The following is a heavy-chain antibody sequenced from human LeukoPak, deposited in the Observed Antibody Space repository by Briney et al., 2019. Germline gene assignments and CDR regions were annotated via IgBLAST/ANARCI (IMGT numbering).Heavy chain of an antibody. CDR3: ARDYDFWNVNDY. V-gene: IGHV4-38-2*02. J-gene: IGHJ4*02. CDR1: GYSISSGYY. Sequence: PSETLSLTCTVSGYSISSGYYWGWIRQPPGKGLEWIGSIYHSGSTYYNPSLKSRVTISVDTSKNQFSLKLSSVTAADTAVYYCARDYDFWNVNDYWGQGTLVTVSS. D-gene: IGHD3-3*01. CDR2: IYHSGST.